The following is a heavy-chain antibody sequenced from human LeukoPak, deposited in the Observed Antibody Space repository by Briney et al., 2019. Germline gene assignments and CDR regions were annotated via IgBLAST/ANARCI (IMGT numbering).Heavy chain of an antibody. CDR2: INPNSGGT. D-gene: IGHD3-3*01. V-gene: IGHV1-2*02. Sequence: ASVKVSCKASGYTFTGYYMHWVRQAPGQALEWMGWINPNSGGTNYAQKFQCRVTMTRDTSISTAYMELSRLRSDATAVYYCARDWNFWSGSLVCVYWGQGTLVTVSS. J-gene: IGHJ4*02. CDR1: GYTFTGYY. CDR3: ARDWNFWSGSLVCVY.